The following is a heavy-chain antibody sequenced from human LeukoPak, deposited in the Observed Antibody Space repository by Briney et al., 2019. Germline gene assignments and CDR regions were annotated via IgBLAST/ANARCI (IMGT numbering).Heavy chain of an antibody. CDR3: AREYSGYDLGY. D-gene: IGHD5-12*01. Sequence: SETLSLTCAVSGGSISSGGYSWSWIRQPPGKGLEWIGYIYHSGSTYYNPSLKSRVTISVDTSKNQFSLKLSSATAADTAVYYCAREYSGYDLGYWGQGTLVTVSS. CDR1: GGSISSGGYS. CDR2: IYHSGST. J-gene: IGHJ4*02. V-gene: IGHV4-30-2*01.